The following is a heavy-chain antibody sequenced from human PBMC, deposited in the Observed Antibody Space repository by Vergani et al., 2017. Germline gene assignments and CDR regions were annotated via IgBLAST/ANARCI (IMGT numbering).Heavy chain of an antibody. V-gene: IGHV5-51*01. CDR2: IYPADSYT. CDR1: GYSFTNYW. D-gene: IGHD1-1*01. Sequence: EVQLVQSGAEVKKPGESLKISCQISGYSFTNYWIGWVRQMPGKGLEWMGIIYPADSYTRYSPSFQGQVTISADKSISTAFLQWDSLKASDTALYYCARHTTYTDSWGQGTLVTVSS. J-gene: IGHJ4*02. CDR3: ARHTTYTDS.